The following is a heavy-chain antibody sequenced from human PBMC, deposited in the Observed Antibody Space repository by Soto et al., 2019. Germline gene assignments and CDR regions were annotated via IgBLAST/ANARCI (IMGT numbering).Heavy chain of an antibody. CDR1: GGSFSSYA. J-gene: IGHJ4*02. V-gene: IGHV1-69*13. CDR3: AREGRHFDY. Sequence: GASVKVSCKASGGSFSSYAISWVRQAPGQGLEWMGAINPIFGTAHYAQKFRGRVTITADELTSTAYMELTRLSSDDTAVYFCAREGRHFDYWGQGALVTVSS. CDR2: INPIFGTA.